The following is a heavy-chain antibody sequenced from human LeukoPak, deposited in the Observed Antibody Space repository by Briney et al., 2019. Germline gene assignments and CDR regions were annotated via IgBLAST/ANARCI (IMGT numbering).Heavy chain of an antibody. CDR1: GFTFSSYG. J-gene: IGHJ6*02. V-gene: IGHV3-33*01. Sequence: GRSLRLSCAASGFTFSSYGMHWVRQAPGKGLEWVAVIWYDGSNKYYADSVKGRFTISRDNSKNTLYLQMNSLRAEDTAVYYCARAHINSPHYGMDVWGQGTTVTVSS. CDR3: ARAHINSPHYGMDV. D-gene: IGHD2-21*01. CDR2: IWYDGSNK.